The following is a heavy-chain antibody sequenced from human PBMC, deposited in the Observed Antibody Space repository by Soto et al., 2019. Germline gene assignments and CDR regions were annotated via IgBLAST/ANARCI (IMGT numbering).Heavy chain of an antibody. D-gene: IGHD6-13*01. CDR1: GDSVSSNSAA. Sequence: PSQTLTLTCTISGDSVSSNSAAWNWIRQSPSRGLEWLGRTYYRSKWYNDYAVSVKSRITINPDTSKNQFSLQLNSVTPEDTAVYYCARGPGYSSSWDSWGQGTLVTVPQ. V-gene: IGHV6-1*01. CDR2: TYYRSKWYN. J-gene: IGHJ4*02. CDR3: ARGPGYSSSWDS.